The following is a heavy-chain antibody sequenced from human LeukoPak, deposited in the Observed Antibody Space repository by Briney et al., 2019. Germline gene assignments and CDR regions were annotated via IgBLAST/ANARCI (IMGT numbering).Heavy chain of an antibody. CDR2: FDPEDGET. J-gene: IGHJ4*02. D-gene: IGHD2-2*02. CDR3: ATGLYGYCSSTSCYTSNLFDY. Sequence: ASVKVSCKVSGYTLTELSMHWVRQAPGKGLVWMGGFDPEDGETIYAQKFQGRVTMTEDTSTDTAYMELSSLRSEDTAVYYCATGLYGYCSSTSCYTSNLFDYWGQGTLVTVSS. CDR1: GYTLTELS. V-gene: IGHV1-24*01.